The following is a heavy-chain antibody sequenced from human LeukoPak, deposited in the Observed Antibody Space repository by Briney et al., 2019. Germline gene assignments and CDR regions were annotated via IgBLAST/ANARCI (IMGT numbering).Heavy chain of an antibody. CDR3: ARVVATTRRHDAFDI. J-gene: IGHJ3*02. D-gene: IGHD1-26*01. CDR2: INPSGGST. CDR1: GYTFTGYY. V-gene: IGHV1-46*01. Sequence: ASVKVSCKASGYTFTGYYIHWVRQAPGQGLEWMGIINPSGGSTYYTQKFQGRLTMTRDMSTSTVYMELSSLRSEDTAVYYCARVVATTRRHDAFDIWGQGTMVTVSS.